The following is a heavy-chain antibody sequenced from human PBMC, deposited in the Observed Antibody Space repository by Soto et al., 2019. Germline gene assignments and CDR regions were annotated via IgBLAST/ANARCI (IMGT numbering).Heavy chain of an antibody. V-gene: IGHV1-18*01. J-gene: IGHJ4*02. CDR3: ARESGSYYYDSSGYEY. Sequence: ASVKVSCKASGYTFTSYGISWVRQAPGQGLEWMGWISAYNGNTNYAQKLQGRVTMTTDTSTSTAYMELRSLRSDDTAVYYCARESGSYYYDSSGYEYWGQGTLVTVSS. D-gene: IGHD3-22*01. CDR1: GYTFTSYG. CDR2: ISAYNGNT.